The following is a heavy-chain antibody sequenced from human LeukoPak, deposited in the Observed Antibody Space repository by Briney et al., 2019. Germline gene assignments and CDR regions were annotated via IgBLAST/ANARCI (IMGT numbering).Heavy chain of an antibody. CDR1: GGTFSSYA. V-gene: IGHV1-69*05. Sequence: SVKVSCKASGGTFSSYAISWLRQAPGQGLEWMGGIIPIFGTANYAQKFQGRVTITTDESTSTAYMELSSLRSEDTAVYYCARHYYYDSSGYYFDYWGQGTLVTVSS. CDR3: ARHYYYDSSGYYFDY. CDR2: IIPIFGTA. D-gene: IGHD3-22*01. J-gene: IGHJ4*02.